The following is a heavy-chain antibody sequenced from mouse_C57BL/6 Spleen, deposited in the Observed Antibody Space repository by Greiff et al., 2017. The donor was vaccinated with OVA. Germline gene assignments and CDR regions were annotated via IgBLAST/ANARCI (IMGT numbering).Heavy chain of an antibody. J-gene: IGHJ3*01. CDR2: IDPETGGT. CDR1: GYTFTDYE. D-gene: IGHD2-1*01. CDR3: TRDYYGNSAY. V-gene: IGHV1-15*01. Sequence: VQLQQSGAELVRPGASVTLSCKASGYTFTDYEMHWVKQTPVHGLEWIGAIDPETGGTAYNQKFKGKAILTADKSSSTAYMELRSLTSEDSAVYYCTRDYYGNSAYWGQGTLVTVSA.